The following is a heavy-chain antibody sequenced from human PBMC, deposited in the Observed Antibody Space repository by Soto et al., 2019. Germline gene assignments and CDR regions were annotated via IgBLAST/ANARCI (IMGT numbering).Heavy chain of an antibody. J-gene: IGHJ5*02. CDR3: ARDYLPYQMLSSFDP. D-gene: IGHD2-2*01. Sequence: QVQLQESGPGLVKPSETLSLTCTVSGGSISNYYWSWIRQPPGRGPEWIGYIYYTGSTRYNPSLKSRVTISVDTSKHQFSLQLSSVTAADTAVYYCARDYLPYQMLSSFDPWGQGTLVIVSS. CDR1: GGSISNYY. CDR2: IYYTGST. V-gene: IGHV4-59*01.